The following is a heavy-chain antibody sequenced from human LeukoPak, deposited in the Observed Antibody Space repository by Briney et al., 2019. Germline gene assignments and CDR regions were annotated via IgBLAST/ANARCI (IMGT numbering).Heavy chain of an antibody. CDR3: ARASITIFGVVIISDNWFDP. D-gene: IGHD3-3*01. CDR2: INPNSGGT. V-gene: IGHV1-2*06. J-gene: IGHJ5*02. CDR1: GYTFTGYY. Sequence: ASVKVSCKASGYTFTGYYMHWVRQAPGQRLEWMGRINPNSGGTNYAQRFQGRVTMTRDTSISTAYMELSRLRSDDTAVYYCARASITIFGVVIISDNWFDPWGQGTLVTVSS.